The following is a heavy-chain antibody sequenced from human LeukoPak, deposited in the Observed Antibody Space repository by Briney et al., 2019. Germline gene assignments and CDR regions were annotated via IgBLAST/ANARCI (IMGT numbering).Heavy chain of an antibody. D-gene: IGHD6-13*01. J-gene: IGHJ4*02. V-gene: IGHV3-21*01. CDR3: ARGYVASSGRHYFDS. CDR1: GFTFTSYC. Sequence: PGGSLRLSCAASGFTFTSYCMNWVRRAPGNGLEWVSCVSSSNAYIYYADSVKGRFTISRDNAKNSLYLQMNSLRAEDTAVYYCARGYVASSGRHYFDSCGQGTLVTVSS. CDR2: VSSSNAYI.